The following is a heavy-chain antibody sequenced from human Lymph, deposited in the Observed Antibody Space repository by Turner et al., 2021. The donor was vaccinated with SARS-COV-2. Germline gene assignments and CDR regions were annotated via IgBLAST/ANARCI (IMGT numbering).Heavy chain of an antibody. CDR2: IWYDGSNK. Sequence: QVQLVEYGGGVVQPGRSLRLSCAASGFTFSNYGMHWVRQAPGKGLEWVAVIWYDGSNKYYADSVKGRFTISRDNSKNTLYLQMNSLRAEDTAVYYCARDLPLYGTNSDEYFQHWGQGTLVTVSS. CDR3: ARDLPLYGTNSDEYFQH. CDR1: GFTFSNYG. V-gene: IGHV3-33*01. D-gene: IGHD2-8*01. J-gene: IGHJ1*01.